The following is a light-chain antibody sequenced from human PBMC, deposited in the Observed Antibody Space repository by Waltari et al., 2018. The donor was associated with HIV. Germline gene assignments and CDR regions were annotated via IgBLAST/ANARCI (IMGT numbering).Light chain of an antibody. Sequence: EIVLTQSPATLSLSPGERATLSCGASQSISNNYLAWYQQKPGQAPRFLIYDASNRATGIADRFSGSGSGTDFTLTITRLEPEDFAVYYCQQYGSSPLTFGGGTKVEIK. CDR2: DAS. V-gene: IGKV3D-20*01. CDR1: QSISNNY. J-gene: IGKJ4*01. CDR3: QQYGSSPLT.